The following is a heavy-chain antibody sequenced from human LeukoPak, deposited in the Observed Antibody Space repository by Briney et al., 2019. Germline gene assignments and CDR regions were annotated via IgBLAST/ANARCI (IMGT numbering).Heavy chain of an antibody. D-gene: IGHD6-6*01. CDR1: GFTFSSYA. CDR3: ARVDSNIAARRIGFGY. Sequence: GGSLRLSCAASGFTFSSYAMTWVRQAPGKGLEWVSSISPSGSTTYYADSVKGRFTISRDNAKNSLYLQMNSLRAGDTALYYCARVDSNIAARRIGFGYWGQGTLVTVSS. CDR2: ISPSGSTT. J-gene: IGHJ4*02. V-gene: IGHV3-21*01.